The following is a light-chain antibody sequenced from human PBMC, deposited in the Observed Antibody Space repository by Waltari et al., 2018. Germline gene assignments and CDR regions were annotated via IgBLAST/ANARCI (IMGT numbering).Light chain of an antibody. CDR1: QSVSSSY. CDR2: GAS. J-gene: IGKJ5*01. Sequence: EIVLTQSPGTLSLSPGERATLSCRASQSVSSSYLAWYQQKPGQAPRLLIYGASSRATVIPDGFSGSGSGTDFTLTISRLEPEDFSVYYCHQYGSSPLITFGQGTRLEIK. V-gene: IGKV3-20*01. CDR3: HQYGSSPLIT.